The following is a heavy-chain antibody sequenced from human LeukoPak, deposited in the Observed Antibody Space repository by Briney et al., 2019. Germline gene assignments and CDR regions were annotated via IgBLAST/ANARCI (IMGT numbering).Heavy chain of an antibody. CDR2: IDHRGTA. Sequence: SETLSLTCAVYGASYNAYYWSWIRQPPGKGLEWIGDIDHRGTATYNPSLKSRLTISADASKNQFSLKLNSVTDADTAVYYCAVGITTLGVAASFDSWGHGNLVIVSS. D-gene: IGHD3-3*01. CDR3: AVGITTLGVAASFDS. CDR1: GASYNAYY. J-gene: IGHJ4*03. V-gene: IGHV4-34*01.